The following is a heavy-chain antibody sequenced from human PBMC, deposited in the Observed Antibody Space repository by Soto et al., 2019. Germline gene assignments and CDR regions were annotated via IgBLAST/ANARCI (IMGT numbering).Heavy chain of an antibody. CDR1: GFTFSSYG. CDR2: ISYDGSNK. J-gene: IGHJ6*01. Sequence: QVQLVESGGGVVQPGRSLRLSCAASGFTFSSYGMHWVRQAPGKGLEWVAVISYDGSNKYYADSVKGRFTISRDNSTNTLYLHMNSLRAEDTAVYYCAKDVVVGATTGLGDYYYYYGMDVWGQGATGTVSS. V-gene: IGHV3-30*18. D-gene: IGHD1-26*01. CDR3: AKDVVVGATTGLGDYYYYYGMDV.